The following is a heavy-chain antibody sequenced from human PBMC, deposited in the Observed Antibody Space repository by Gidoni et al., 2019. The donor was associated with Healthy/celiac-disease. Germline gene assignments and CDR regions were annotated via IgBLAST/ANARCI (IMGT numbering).Heavy chain of an antibody. J-gene: IGHJ4*02. CDR1: GYSFTNYW. Sequence: EVQLVQSAAEVRKPGESLKISCKASGYSFTNYWNGWVRQMPGKGLEWMGIIYPGDSDTKYSPSFQGQVTISADKSTSTAYLQWSSLKASDTAIYYCARQYMCDYWGQGTLVTVSS. D-gene: IGHD1-20*01. CDR3: ARQYMCDY. CDR2: IYPGDSDT. V-gene: IGHV5-51*01.